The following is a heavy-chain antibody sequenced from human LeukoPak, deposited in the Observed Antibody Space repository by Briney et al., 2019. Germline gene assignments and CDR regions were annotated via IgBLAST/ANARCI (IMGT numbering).Heavy chain of an antibody. CDR1: GFTFSSYA. CDR3: AKEVKQCLRVVVGYYGMDV. Sequence: PGGSLRLSCAASGFTFSSYAMSWVRQAPGKGLEWVSAISGSGGSTYYADSVKGRFTISRDNSKNTLYLQMNSLRAEDTAVYYCAKEVKQCLRVVVGYYGMDVWGQGTTVTVSS. CDR2: ISGSGGST. J-gene: IGHJ6*02. V-gene: IGHV3-23*01. D-gene: IGHD2-2*01.